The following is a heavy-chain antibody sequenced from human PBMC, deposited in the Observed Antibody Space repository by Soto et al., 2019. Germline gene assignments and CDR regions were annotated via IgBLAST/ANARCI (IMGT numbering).Heavy chain of an antibody. J-gene: IGHJ4*02. V-gene: IGHV4-39*01. CDR1: GGSISSSSYY. Sequence: SETLSLTCTVSGGSISSSSYYWGWIRQPPGKGLEWIGSIYYSGSTYYNPSLKSRVTISVDTSKNQFSLKLSSVTAADTAVYYCARPHSSSYLYYFDYWGQGALVTAPQ. D-gene: IGHD6-13*01. CDR3: ARPHSSSYLYYFDY. CDR2: IYYSGST.